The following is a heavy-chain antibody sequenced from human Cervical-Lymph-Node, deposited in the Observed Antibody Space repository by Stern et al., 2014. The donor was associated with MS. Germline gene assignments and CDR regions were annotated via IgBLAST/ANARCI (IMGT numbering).Heavy chain of an antibody. CDR2: LIPFFGAT. CDR3: ALRRSYYVY. J-gene: IGHJ4*02. D-gene: IGHD1-26*01. Sequence: VQLVESGSEVKKPGSSVKVSCKASGDTFSSYALSWVRQAPGPGLEWVGGLIPFFGATRYGQKFQGRVTITPEESTGTAFMELSGLTSEDTAIYYCALRRSYYVYWGQGTLITVSS. V-gene: IGHV1-69*01. CDR1: GDTFSSYA.